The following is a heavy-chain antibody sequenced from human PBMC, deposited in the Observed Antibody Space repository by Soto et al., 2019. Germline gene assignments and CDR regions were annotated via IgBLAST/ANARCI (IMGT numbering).Heavy chain of an antibody. CDR3: ARGPYYYDSSGYPDY. CDR2: ISSSSSYI. D-gene: IGHD3-22*01. CDR1: GFTFSTYS. Sequence: EVQLVESGGGLVKPGGSLRLSCAASGFTFSTYSMNWVRQAPGKGLEWVSSISSSSSYIYYEDSVKGRFTISRDNAKNSLYLQMNSLRAEDTAVYYCARGPYYYDSSGYPDYWGQGTLVTVSS. J-gene: IGHJ4*02. V-gene: IGHV3-21*01.